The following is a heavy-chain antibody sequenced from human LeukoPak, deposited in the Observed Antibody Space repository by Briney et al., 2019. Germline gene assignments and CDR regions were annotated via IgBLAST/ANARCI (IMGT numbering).Heavy chain of an antibody. CDR3: ARDSSSWYGEIDS. J-gene: IGHJ4*02. CDR2: ISSSSSNI. V-gene: IGHV3-21*01. CDR1: GFTFSSYS. D-gene: IGHD6-13*01. Sequence: GGSLRLSCAASGFTFSSYSMTWVRQAPGKGLELVSSISSSSSNIYYGDSVKGRFTISRDHAKNSLYLQMNSLRAEDTAVYYCARDSSSWYGEIDSWGQGTLVTVSS.